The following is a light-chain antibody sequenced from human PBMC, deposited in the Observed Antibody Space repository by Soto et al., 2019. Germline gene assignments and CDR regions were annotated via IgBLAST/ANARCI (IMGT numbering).Light chain of an antibody. Sequence: EILMTQSPATLSVSPGERATLSCRASQSISSSLVWYQQKPGQAPSLLIYGPSTRATGIPARFSGSGSGTEFTLTISSLQSEDVAVYYCEQYYKCPGTFGQGTQVEIK. CDR2: GPS. V-gene: IGKV3-15*01. CDR1: QSISSS. CDR3: EQYYKCPGT. J-gene: IGKJ1*01.